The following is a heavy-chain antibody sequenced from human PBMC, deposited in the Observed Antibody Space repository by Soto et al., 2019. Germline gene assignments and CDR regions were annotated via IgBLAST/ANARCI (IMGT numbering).Heavy chain of an antibody. V-gene: IGHV3-7*01. CDR3: ARRRDQLPYYYCDGMDV. Sequence: EVQLVESGGGLVQPGGSLRLSCAASGFTFNSYSMSWVRQAPGKGLEWVANIKQDGSEKYYVDSVKGRFTISRDNAKKSLYLQMNSLRAEDTAGYYCARRRDQLPYYYCDGMDVWGQGTTVTVSS. J-gene: IGHJ6*02. CDR2: IKQDGSEK. D-gene: IGHD2-2*01. CDR1: GFTFNSYS.